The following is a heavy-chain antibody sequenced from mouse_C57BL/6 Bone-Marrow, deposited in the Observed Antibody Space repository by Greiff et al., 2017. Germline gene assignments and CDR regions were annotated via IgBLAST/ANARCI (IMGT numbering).Heavy chain of an antibody. CDR2: FHPYNDDT. CDR1: GYTFTTYP. D-gene: IGHD1-1*01. J-gene: IGHJ2*01. Sequence: QVQLQQSGAELVKPGASVKMSCKASGYTFTTYPIEWMKQNPEKSLEWIGTFHPYNDDTKYTEKFTGKATLTVEQSSSPVYLELSRLTSDDSADYDGARGSNHGGYYLDYWGQGTTLTVSS. V-gene: IGHV1-47*01. CDR3: ARGSNHGGYYLDY.